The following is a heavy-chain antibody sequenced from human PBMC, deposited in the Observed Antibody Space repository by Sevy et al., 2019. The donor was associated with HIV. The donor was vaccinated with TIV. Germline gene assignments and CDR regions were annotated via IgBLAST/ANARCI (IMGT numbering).Heavy chain of an antibody. J-gene: IGHJ4*02. CDR2: IIKSGSTT. V-gene: IGHV3-48*02. D-gene: IGHD7-27*01. CDR1: GFTFSHHN. Sequence: GGSLRLSCAASGFTFSHHNMNWVRQAPGKGLEWISYIIKSGSTTYFADSVRGRFTISRDNAKNSLFLELHSLTDEDTDMYYCAREEDRELGTIPLDSWGRGIQVTVSS. CDR3: AREEDRELGTIPLDS.